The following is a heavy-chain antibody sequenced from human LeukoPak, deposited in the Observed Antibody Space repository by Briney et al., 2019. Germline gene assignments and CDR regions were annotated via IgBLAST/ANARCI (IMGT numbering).Heavy chain of an antibody. CDR2: ISTGGSS. J-gene: IGHJ4*02. CDR1: GGSITSYY. CDR3: AREATYYYDSSVSYFDY. D-gene: IGHD3-22*01. Sequence: SETLSLTCTVSGGSITSYYWSWIRQPAGKGLEWIGRISTGGSSNYNPSLKSRVTISVDTSKNQFSLKLSSVTAADTAVYYCAREATYYYDSSVSYFDYWGQGTLVTVSS. V-gene: IGHV4-4*07.